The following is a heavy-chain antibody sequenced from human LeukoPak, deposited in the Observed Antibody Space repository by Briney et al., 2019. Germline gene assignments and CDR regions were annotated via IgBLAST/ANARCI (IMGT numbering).Heavy chain of an antibody. CDR3: ARQEGGSQLDY. D-gene: IGHD1-26*01. J-gene: IGHJ4*02. CDR1: GGSISSYY. V-gene: IGHV4-59*08. CDR2: IYYSWST. Sequence: SETLSLTCTVSGGSISSYYWSWIRQPPGKGLEWIGYIYYSWSTNYNPSLKSRVTISVDTSKNQFSLKLSSVTAADTAVYYCARQEGGSQLDYWGQGTLVTVSS.